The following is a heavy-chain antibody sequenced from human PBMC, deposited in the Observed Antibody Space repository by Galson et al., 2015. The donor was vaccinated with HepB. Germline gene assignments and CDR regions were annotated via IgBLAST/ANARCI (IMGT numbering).Heavy chain of an antibody. V-gene: IGHV1-24*01. CDR1: RYSLTDLS. Sequence: SVKVSCKVSRYSLTDLSIQWVRQAPGKGLEWMGGFHPEEAGTFYAQKFQGRVTMTEDTSTDTAYMELNSLKSEDTAIYYCANAGGDFWSGFESWGQGTLVTVSS. CDR3: ANAGGDFWSGFES. J-gene: IGHJ4*02. CDR2: FHPEEAGT. D-gene: IGHD3-3*01.